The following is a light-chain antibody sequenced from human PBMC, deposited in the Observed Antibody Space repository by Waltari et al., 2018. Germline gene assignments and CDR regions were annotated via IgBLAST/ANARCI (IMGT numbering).Light chain of an antibody. CDR1: EDVRSY. CDR2: GVS. J-gene: IGKJ4*01. CDR3: QHLVRYPLS. Sequence: LLTQSPVSLSASVGDTVPLPCRASEDVRSYLAWVQQKPGRAPNLLIFGVSTLQSGVPSRFSGAGYGTDFTLTISGLQPEDSATYYCQHLVRYPLSFGGGTKVEIQ. V-gene: IGKV1-9*01.